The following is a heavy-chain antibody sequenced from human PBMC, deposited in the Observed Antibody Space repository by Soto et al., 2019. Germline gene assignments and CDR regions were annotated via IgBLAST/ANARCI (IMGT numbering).Heavy chain of an antibody. Sequence: GGSLRLSCAASGFTFSTYALSWVRQAPGKGLEWVSAISANGQGIYYADSVRGRFTISRDNSKNTIFLHMNGLRAEDTAVYYCALRKTGSYFDYWGQGTLVTVSS. V-gene: IGHV3-23*01. D-gene: IGHD1-26*01. CDR1: GFTFSTYA. CDR3: ALRKTGSYFDY. J-gene: IGHJ4*02. CDR2: ISANGQGI.